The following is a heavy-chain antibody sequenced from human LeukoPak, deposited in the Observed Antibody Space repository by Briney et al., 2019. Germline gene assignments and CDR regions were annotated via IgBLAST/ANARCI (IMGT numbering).Heavy chain of an antibody. Sequence: GGPLRLSCAASGFTFNTYAMSWVRQAPGKGLEWVSGISGNGGSIYYADSVKGRFTISRDNSKNTLYLQMDSLRAEDTAVYYCARPDIVVVPADYYYGMDVWGQGTTVTVSS. CDR3: ARPDIVVVPADYYYGMDV. CDR2: ISGNGGSI. CDR1: GFTFNTYA. J-gene: IGHJ6*02. D-gene: IGHD2-2*01. V-gene: IGHV3-23*01.